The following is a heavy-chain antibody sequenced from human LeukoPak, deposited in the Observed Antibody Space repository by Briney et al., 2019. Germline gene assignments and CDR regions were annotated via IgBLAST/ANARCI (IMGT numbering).Heavy chain of an antibody. Sequence: PSETLSLTCTVSGGSISSGSYFWSWIRQPAGKGLQWIGRIYTSGSTNYHPSLKSRVTISVDTSKNQFSLKLSSVTAADTAVYYCARDLRYSSSRFDPWGQGTLVTVSS. D-gene: IGHD6-13*01. V-gene: IGHV4-61*02. J-gene: IGHJ5*02. CDR1: GGSISSGSYF. CDR2: IYTSGST. CDR3: ARDLRYSSSRFDP.